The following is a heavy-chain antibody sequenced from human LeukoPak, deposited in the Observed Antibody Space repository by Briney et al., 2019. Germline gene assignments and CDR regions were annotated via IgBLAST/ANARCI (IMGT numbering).Heavy chain of an antibody. CDR3: ATNTMFRGIHAFDI. CDR1: GYSFTSYR. V-gene: IGHV5-51*01. J-gene: IGHJ3*02. Sequence: GESLKISCKGSGYSFTSYRIGRVRQMPGKGLEWMGIIYPGDSDTRYSPSFQGQVTISADKSISTAYLQWSSLKASDSAMYYCATNTMFRGIHAFDIWGQGTMVTVSS. D-gene: IGHD3-10*01. CDR2: IYPGDSDT.